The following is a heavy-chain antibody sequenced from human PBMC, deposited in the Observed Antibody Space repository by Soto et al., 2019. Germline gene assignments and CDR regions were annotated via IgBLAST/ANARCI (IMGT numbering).Heavy chain of an antibody. CDR2: LSGSGSST. J-gene: IGHJ4*02. CDR1: GFTFSSYA. CDR3: AKEGRTLPNYGPGTFDY. V-gene: IGHV3-23*01. Sequence: PGGSLRLSCAASGFTFSSYAMSWVRQAPGKGLEWVSALSGSGSSTYYADSVKGRFTISRDNSKNTLHLQMNSLRAEDTAVYYCAKEGRTLPNYGPGTFDYWGQGTLVTVSS. D-gene: IGHD1-1*01.